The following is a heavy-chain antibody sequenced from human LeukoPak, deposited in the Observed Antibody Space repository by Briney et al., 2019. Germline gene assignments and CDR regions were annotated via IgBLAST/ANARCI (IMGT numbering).Heavy chain of an antibody. CDR2: IQDDGSEI. CDR3: ARDQKSILSASGRWF. CDR1: GFSFSSYG. D-gene: IGHD2-15*01. V-gene: IGHV3-30*02. J-gene: IGHJ4*02. Sequence: PGGSLRLSCAASGFSFSSYGMHWVRQAPGKGLEWVSFIQDDGSEIKYEDSVKGRFTISRDNSKNTLSLQMNSLRPDDTAVYYCARDQKSILSASGRWFWGQGTLVTVSS.